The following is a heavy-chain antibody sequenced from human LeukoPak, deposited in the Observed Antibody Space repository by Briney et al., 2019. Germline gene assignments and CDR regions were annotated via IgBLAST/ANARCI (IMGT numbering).Heavy chain of an antibody. V-gene: IGHV4-39*02. J-gene: IGHJ4*02. CDR3: ARDKDVGATLLDY. CDR2: IYYSGST. Sequence: SETLSLTCTVSGGSISSNSYYWGWIRQPPGKGLEWIGSIYYSGSTYYNPSLKSRVTISVDTSKNQFSLKLSSVTAADTAVYYCARDKDVGATLLDYWGQGTLVTVSS. D-gene: IGHD1-26*01. CDR1: GGSISSNSYY.